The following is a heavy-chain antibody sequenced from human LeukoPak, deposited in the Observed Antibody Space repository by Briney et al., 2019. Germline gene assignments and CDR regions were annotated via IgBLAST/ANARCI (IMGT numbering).Heavy chain of an antibody. CDR2: IYSGGST. V-gene: IGHV3-53*01. Sequence: GGSLRLSCAASGFTVSSNYMSWVRQAPGKGLEWVSVIYSGGSTYYADSVKGRFTISRDNSKNTLYLQMNSLRAEDTVVYYCARHRDGYNPDYWGQGTLVTVSS. D-gene: IGHD5-24*01. CDR3: ARHRDGYNPDY. J-gene: IGHJ4*02. CDR1: GFTVSSNY.